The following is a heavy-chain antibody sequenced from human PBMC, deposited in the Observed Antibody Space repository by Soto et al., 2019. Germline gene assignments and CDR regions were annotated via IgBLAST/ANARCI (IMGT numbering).Heavy chain of an antibody. CDR3: ARGSNTGNYFDY. CDR2: IWYDGSNK. D-gene: IGHD6-13*01. Sequence: QVQLVESGGGVVQPGRSLRLSCAASGFTFSSYGMHWVRQAPGKGLEWVAVIWYDGSNKYYADSVKGRFTISRDNSKNTLYLQMNSLRAEDTAVYYRARGSNTGNYFDYWGQGTLVTVSS. J-gene: IGHJ4*02. V-gene: IGHV3-33*01. CDR1: GFTFSSYG.